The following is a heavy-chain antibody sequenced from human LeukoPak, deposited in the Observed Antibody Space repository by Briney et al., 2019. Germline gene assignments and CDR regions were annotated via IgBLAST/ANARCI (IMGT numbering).Heavy chain of an antibody. CDR2: IYWDDDK. V-gene: IGHV2-5*02. Sequence: SGPTLVNPTQTLTLTCTFSGFSLSTSGVGVGWIRQPPGKALEWLALIYWDDDKRYSPSLKSRLTITKDTSKNQVVLTMTNMDPVDTATYYCAHSPGFTIFGVVTPWFDPWGQGTLVTVSS. J-gene: IGHJ5*02. CDR3: AHSPGFTIFGVVTPWFDP. D-gene: IGHD3-3*01. CDR1: GFSLSTSGVG.